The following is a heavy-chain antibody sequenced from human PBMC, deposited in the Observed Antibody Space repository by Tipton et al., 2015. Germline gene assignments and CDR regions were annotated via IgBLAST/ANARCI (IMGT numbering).Heavy chain of an antibody. CDR2: IYYSGST. CDR1: GGSISSSSYY. Sequence: TLSLTRTVSGGSISSSSYYWGWIRQPPGKGLEWIGSIYYSGSTYYNPSLKSRVTISVDTSKTQFSLKMSSVTASGTAVYYCARARGRHGGLFDSWGQGILVTVSS. J-gene: IGHJ4*02. D-gene: IGHD4-23*01. CDR3: ARARGRHGGLFDS. V-gene: IGHV4-39*07.